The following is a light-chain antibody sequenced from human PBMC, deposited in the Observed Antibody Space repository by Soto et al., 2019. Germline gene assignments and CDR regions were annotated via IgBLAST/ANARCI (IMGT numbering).Light chain of an antibody. CDR1: SGHSTYA. J-gene: IGLJ2*01. Sequence: QPVLTQSPSASASLGASVKLTCTLSSGHSTYAIAWHQQQPEKGPRYLMTLNSDGSHYKGDGIPDRFSGSSSGAERYLTISSLQSEDEADYYCQTWGTGIRVFGGGTKLTVL. CDR3: QTWGTGIRV. V-gene: IGLV4-69*01. CDR2: LNSDGSH.